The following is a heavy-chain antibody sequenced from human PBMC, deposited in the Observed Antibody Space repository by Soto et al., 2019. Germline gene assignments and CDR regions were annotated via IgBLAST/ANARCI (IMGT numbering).Heavy chain of an antibody. J-gene: IGHJ4*02. Sequence: GGSLRLSCAASGFTFSSHWMHWVRQAPGKGLVWVSRINSDGSRTTYADSVKGRFTISRDNAKNTLYLQMNSLRAEDTAVYYCAKAPRGTGSFDYWGQGTLVTVSS. D-gene: IGHD3-16*01. CDR1: GFTFSSHW. CDR2: INSDGSRT. V-gene: IGHV3-74*01. CDR3: AKAPRGTGSFDY.